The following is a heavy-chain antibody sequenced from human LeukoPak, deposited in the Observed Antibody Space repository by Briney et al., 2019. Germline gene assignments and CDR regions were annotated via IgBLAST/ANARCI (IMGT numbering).Heavy chain of an antibody. J-gene: IGHJ5*02. CDR1: GFTFSNYD. V-gene: IGHV3-30*02. D-gene: IGHD2-21*01. Sequence: GGSLRLSCAASGFTFSNYDMHWVRQAPGKGLEWVAFIHYDGSNKYYADSVKGRFTISRDNSKNTLYLQMNSLRAEDTAVYYCAKSQLSYSLHNWFGPWGQGTLVTVSS. CDR2: IHYDGSNK. CDR3: AKSQLSYSLHNWFGP.